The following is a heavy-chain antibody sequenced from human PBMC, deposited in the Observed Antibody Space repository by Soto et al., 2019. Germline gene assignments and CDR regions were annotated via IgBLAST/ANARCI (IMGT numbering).Heavy chain of an antibody. D-gene: IGHD4-17*01. CDR2: IYHSGST. CDR1: GGSISGYY. Sequence: TSETLSLTCTVSGGSISGYYWNWIRQPPGKGLEWIGYIYHSGSTYYNPSLKSRVTISVDRSKNQFSLKLSSVTAADTAVYYCARGMTTVTTFDYWGQGTLVTVSS. J-gene: IGHJ4*02. V-gene: IGHV4-30-2*01. CDR3: ARGMTTVTTFDY.